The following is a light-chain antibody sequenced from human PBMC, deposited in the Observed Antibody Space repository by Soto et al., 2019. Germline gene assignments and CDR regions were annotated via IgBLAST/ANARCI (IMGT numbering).Light chain of an antibody. CDR2: SSN. J-gene: IGLJ3*02. Sequence: QTVVTQPPSASGTPGQRVTISCSGSSSNIGNNAVNWYQQFPGTAPKLLMHSSNQRPSGVPDRFSGSKSGTSASLAISGLQSEDEADYYCAAWDDSLNGPVFGGGTTVTV. CDR1: SSNIGNNA. V-gene: IGLV1-44*01. CDR3: AAWDDSLNGPV.